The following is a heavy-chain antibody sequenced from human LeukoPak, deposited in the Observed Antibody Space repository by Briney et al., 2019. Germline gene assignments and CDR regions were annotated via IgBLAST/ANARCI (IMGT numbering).Heavy chain of an antibody. CDR2: TYYSGST. D-gene: IGHD1-1*01. CDR3: ARDSTTSIDY. V-gene: IGHV4-59*01. J-gene: IGHJ4*02. Sequence: PSETLSLTCTVSGGSISSYYWSWLRQPPGKGLEWIGYTYYSGSTNYNPSLKSRVTISVDTSKNQFSLKLSSVTAADTAVYYCARDSTTSIDYWGQGTLVTVSS. CDR1: GGSISSYY.